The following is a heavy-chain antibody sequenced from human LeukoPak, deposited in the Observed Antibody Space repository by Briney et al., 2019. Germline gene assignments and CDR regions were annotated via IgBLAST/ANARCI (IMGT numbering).Heavy chain of an antibody. J-gene: IGHJ4*02. CDR3: ARYSGGWYHFDS. D-gene: IGHD6-19*01. V-gene: IGHV1-18*01. CDR1: GYTFTSHG. Sequence: ASVKVSCKASGYTFTSHGMIWVRQAPGQGLEWMGWISAYNGNTNYAQKLQGRVTMTTDTSTSTAYMELRSLRSDDTAVYYCARYSGGWYHFDSWGQGTLVTVSS. CDR2: ISAYNGNT.